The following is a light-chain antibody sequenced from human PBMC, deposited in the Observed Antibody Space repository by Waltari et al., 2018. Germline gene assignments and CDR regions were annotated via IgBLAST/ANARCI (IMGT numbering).Light chain of an antibody. V-gene: IGKV3-20*01. Sequence: EIVLTQSPGTLSLSPGDRATLSCRAGQRVSSSYLAWYQQKPGRAPRLLIHGASSRATGIPDRFSDSGSGTDFTLTISRLEPEDFAVYYCLQYGTSPFTFGQGTKLEIK. CDR2: GAS. CDR1: QRVSSSY. J-gene: IGKJ2*01. CDR3: LQYGTSPFT.